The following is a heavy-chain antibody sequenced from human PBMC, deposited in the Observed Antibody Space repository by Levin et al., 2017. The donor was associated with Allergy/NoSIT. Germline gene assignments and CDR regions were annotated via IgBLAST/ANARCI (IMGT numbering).Heavy chain of an antibody. J-gene: IGHJ4*02. Sequence: SQTLSLTCTVSGGSISSSSYYWGWIRQPPGKGLEWIGSIYYSGSTYYNPSLKSRVTISVDTSKNQFSLKLSSVTAADTAVYYCARHYRYFDWLFLPFDYWGQGTLVTVSS. CDR2: IYYSGST. D-gene: IGHD3-9*01. CDR3: ARHYRYFDWLFLPFDY. CDR1: GGSISSSSYY. V-gene: IGHV4-39*01.